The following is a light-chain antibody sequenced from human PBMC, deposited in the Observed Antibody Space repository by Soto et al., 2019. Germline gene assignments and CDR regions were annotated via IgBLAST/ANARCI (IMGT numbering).Light chain of an antibody. Sequence: QSVLTQPPPVSRAPGQRVTISFPGSSSKFGAGYDVHWYQQLPGTAPKLLIYGNSNRPSGVPDRFSGSKSGTSASLAITGLQAEDEADYYCQSYDSSLSGYVFGTGTRSPS. CDR3: QSYDSSLSGYV. CDR1: SSKFGAGYD. J-gene: IGLJ1*01. CDR2: GNS. V-gene: IGLV1-40*01.